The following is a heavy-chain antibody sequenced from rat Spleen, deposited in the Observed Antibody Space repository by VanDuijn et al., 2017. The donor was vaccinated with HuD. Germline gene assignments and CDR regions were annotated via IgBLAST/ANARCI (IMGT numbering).Heavy chain of an antibody. Sequence: EVQLVESGGGLVQPGRSLKLSCAASGFTFSDYNMAWVRQAPKKGLEWVATIIYDGSRTYYRDSVKGRFTISRDNAKSTLYLQMDSLRSEDTATYYCATHGLPYGYNYPFDYWGQGVMVTVSS. D-gene: IGHD1-9*01. V-gene: IGHV5S10*01. J-gene: IGHJ2*01. CDR3: ATHGLPYGYNYPFDY. CDR1: GFTFSDYN. CDR2: IIYDGSRT.